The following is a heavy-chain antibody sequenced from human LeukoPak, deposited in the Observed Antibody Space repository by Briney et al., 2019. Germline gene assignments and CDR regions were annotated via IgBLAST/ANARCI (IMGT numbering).Heavy chain of an antibody. J-gene: IGHJ4*02. CDR1: GFTFSSYG. D-gene: IGHD3-10*01. CDR3: AKDPYYGSGSYYKDYFDY. Sequence: LPGGSLRLSCAASGFTFSSYGMSWVRQAPGKGLEWVSAISAGGGSTYYADSVKGRFTISRDNSKNTLYLQMNSLRAEDTAVYYCAKDPYYGSGSYYKDYFDYWGQGTLVTVSS. V-gene: IGHV3-23*01. CDR2: ISAGGGST.